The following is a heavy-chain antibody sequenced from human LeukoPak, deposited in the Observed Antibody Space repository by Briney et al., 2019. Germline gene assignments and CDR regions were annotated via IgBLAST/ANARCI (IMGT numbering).Heavy chain of an antibody. CDR2: TISIPDIA. Sequence: SVRVSCKASGGTFSSYGINWVRQAPGQGLEWMGGTISIPDIANYTQKFQGRVTISTDGSTSTAYMELSSLRSEDTAVYYCARVAYDSGGYYYAFDYWGQGTLVTVSS. CDR1: GGTFSSYG. V-gene: IGHV1-69*05. D-gene: IGHD3-22*01. J-gene: IGHJ4*02. CDR3: ARVAYDSGGYYYAFDY.